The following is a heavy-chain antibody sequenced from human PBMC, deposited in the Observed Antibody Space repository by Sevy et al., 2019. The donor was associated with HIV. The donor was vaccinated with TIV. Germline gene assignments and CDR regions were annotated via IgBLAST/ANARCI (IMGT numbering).Heavy chain of an antibody. CDR2: TSYDGSHK. V-gene: IGHV3-30*04. CDR3: ARGENDDEFFQY. CDR1: GFIFSNFA. J-gene: IGHJ1*01. Sequence: GGSLRLSCTASGFIFSNFAMHWVRQAPGKGLEGVAVTSYDGSHKYYADSVKGRFTVSRDNSRNILSLKMNSLRRDDTAVYYCARGENDDEFFQYWGQGTLVTVSS. D-gene: IGHD1-26*01.